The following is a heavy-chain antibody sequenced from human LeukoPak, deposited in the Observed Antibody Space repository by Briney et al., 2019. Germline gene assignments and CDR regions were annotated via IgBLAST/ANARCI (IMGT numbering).Heavy chain of an antibody. CDR3: ARDPYHFWSGYYSNDAFDI. CDR1: GGSISSSSYY. Sequence: SQTLSLTCIVSGGSISSSSYYWSWIRQPAGKGLEWIGRIYTSGSTNYNPSLKSRVTISVDTSTHPFSLKLSSVTAADTAVYYCARDPYHFWSGYYSNDAFDIWGQGTMVTVSS. D-gene: IGHD3-3*01. V-gene: IGHV4-61*02. J-gene: IGHJ3*02. CDR2: IYTSGST.